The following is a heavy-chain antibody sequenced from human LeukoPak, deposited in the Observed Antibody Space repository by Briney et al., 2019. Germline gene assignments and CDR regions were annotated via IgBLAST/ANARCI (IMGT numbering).Heavy chain of an antibody. J-gene: IGHJ4*02. D-gene: IGHD3-10*01. CDR1: GGSISSYY. Sequence: PSETLSLTCTVSGGSISSYYWSWIRQPPGKGLEWIGYIYYSGSTNYNPSLKSRVTISVDTSKNQFSLKLSSVTAADTAVYYCAREAFGELFFDYWGQGTLVTVSS. CDR2: IYYSGST. CDR3: AREAFGELFFDY. V-gene: IGHV4-59*01.